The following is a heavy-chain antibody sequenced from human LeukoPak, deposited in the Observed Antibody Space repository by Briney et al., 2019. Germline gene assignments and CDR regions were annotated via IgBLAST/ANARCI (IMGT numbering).Heavy chain of an antibody. CDR1: GGSINNYY. V-gene: IGHV4-59*01. J-gene: IGHJ6*02. D-gene: IGHD3-22*01. CDR3: ARGYYDSSGYNGMDV. Sequence: SETLSLTCTVSGGSINNYYWSWIRQPPGKALEWIGYVYYTGSTNYNPSLKSRVTISVDSSKTQFSLKLRSATAADTAVYYCARGYYDSSGYNGMDVWGQGTTVTVSS. CDR2: VYYTGST.